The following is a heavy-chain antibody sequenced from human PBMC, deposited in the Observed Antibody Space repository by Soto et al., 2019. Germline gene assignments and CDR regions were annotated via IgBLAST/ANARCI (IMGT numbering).Heavy chain of an antibody. D-gene: IGHD3-10*01. J-gene: IGHJ6*02. CDR1: GGSIGSYY. V-gene: IGHV4-59*01. Sequence: SETLSLTCTVSGGSIGSYYWSWIRQPPGKGLEWIGYIYESGSTNSNPSLQSRVTISVDTSKNQFYLNLSPVTAADTATYYCARARITLVREIIKYNMDIWGQGTTVTVSS. CDR2: IYESGST. CDR3: ARARITLVREIIKYNMDI.